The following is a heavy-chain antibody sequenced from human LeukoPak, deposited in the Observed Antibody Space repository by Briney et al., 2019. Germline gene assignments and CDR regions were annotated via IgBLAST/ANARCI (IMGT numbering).Heavy chain of an antibody. D-gene: IGHD6-6*01. J-gene: IGHJ2*01. V-gene: IGHV3-53*01. CDR2: IYSGGST. CDR3: ARFSSSPRYFDL. CDR1: GFIFSSND. Sequence: GGSLRLSCAVSGFIFSSNDMSWVRQAPGRGLEWVSAIYSGGSTYYADSVKGRFTISRDTSKNTVYLQMNSLRAEDTAMYYCARFSSSPRYFDLWGRGTLVTVSS.